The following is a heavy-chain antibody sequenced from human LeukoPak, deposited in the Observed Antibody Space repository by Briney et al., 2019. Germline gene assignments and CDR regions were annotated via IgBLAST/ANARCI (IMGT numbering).Heavy chain of an antibody. CDR3: ARDSVNLGIAAAGNDY. CDR1: GGTFSSYA. J-gene: IGHJ4*02. D-gene: IGHD6-13*01. Sequence: SVKVSCKASGGTFSSYAISWVRQAPGQGLEWMGGIIPIFGTANHAQKFQGRVTITTDESTSTAYMELSSLRSEDTAVYYCARDSVNLGIAAAGNDYWGQGTLVTVSS. CDR2: IIPIFGTA. V-gene: IGHV1-69*05.